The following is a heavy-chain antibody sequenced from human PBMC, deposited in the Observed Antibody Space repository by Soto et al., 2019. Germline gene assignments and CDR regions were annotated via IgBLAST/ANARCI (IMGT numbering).Heavy chain of an antibody. CDR2: ISYDGSNK. V-gene: IGHV3-30-3*01. J-gene: IGHJ4*02. CDR1: GFTFSSYA. Sequence: PGGSLRLSCAASGFTFSSYAMHWVRQAPGQGLEWVAVISYDGSNKYYADSVKGRFTISRDNSKNTLYLQMNSLRAEDTAVYYCARDERDTAMVLSFDYWGQGTLVTVS. D-gene: IGHD5-18*01. CDR3: ARDERDTAMVLSFDY.